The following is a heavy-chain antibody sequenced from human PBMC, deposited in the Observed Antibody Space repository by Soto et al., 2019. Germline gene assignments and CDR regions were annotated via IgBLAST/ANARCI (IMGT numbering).Heavy chain of an antibody. CDR2: IKTKVESYAT. CDR1: GFTLSGFD. Sequence: EVQLVESGGGLVQPGGSLKLSCAASGFTLSGFDLHWVRQASGEGLEWIGRIKTKVESYATESAASVKGRFSISRDDSKNTAYLEMNSLETEDTAIYYCARRHCSGGGCYSDFDFWGQGSLVTVSS. CDR3: ARRHCSGGGCYSDFDF. V-gene: IGHV3-73*01. J-gene: IGHJ4*02. D-gene: IGHD2-15*01.